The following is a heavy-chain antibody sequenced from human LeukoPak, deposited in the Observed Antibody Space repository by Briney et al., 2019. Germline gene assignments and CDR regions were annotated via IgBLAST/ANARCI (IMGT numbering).Heavy chain of an antibody. Sequence: ASVKVSCKASGYTFTSYYMHWVRQAPGQGLEWMGIINPSGGSTSYAQKFQGRVTITADESTSTAYMELSSLRSEDTAVYYCARAGRDGYNYNLYYFDYWGQGTLVTVSS. J-gene: IGHJ4*02. CDR1: GYTFTSYY. CDR2: INPSGGST. D-gene: IGHD5-24*01. V-gene: IGHV1-46*01. CDR3: ARAGRDGYNYNLYYFDY.